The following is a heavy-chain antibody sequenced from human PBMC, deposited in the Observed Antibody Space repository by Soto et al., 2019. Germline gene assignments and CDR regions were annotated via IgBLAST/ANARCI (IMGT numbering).Heavy chain of an antibody. J-gene: IGHJ4*02. CDR3: ARHVTGYCSGGACPYYFDY. D-gene: IGHD2-15*01. CDR2: IYDIGSA. CDR1: GGSTSGYY. Sequence: QVQLQESGPGLLKPSETLSLTCTVSGGSTSGYYWSWIRQPPGKGLEWIADIYDIGSAKYNPSLKSRVTISVDTSKNQFSLKLTSVTAADTAMYYCARHVTGYCSGGACPYYFDYWGPGILVTVSS. V-gene: IGHV4-59*08.